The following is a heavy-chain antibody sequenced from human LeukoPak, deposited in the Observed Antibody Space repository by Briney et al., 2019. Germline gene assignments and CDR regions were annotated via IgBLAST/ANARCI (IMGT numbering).Heavy chain of an antibody. CDR1: GFIFRNYA. D-gene: IGHD3-9*01. Sequence: GGSLRLSCAGSGFIFRNYAMSWVRQAPGMGLEWVSAISGSGVGTNYADSVKGRFTISRDNSKNALYLQMNSLRAEDTAVYYYAKNGRDDHDKYFFDFWGQGTQVTVSS. CDR3: AKNGRDDHDKYFFDF. V-gene: IGHV3-23*01. CDR2: ISGSGVGT. J-gene: IGHJ4*02.